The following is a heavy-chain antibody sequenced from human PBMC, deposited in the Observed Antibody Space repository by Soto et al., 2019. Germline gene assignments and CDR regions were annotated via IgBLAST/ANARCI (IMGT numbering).Heavy chain of an antibody. CDR1: GDTFTGYY. J-gene: IGHJ4*02. Sequence: QVPLVQSGAEVKNPGASVKVSCKTSGDTFTGYYMHWVRQAPGQGLEWMGWINPHSGDTDYAQTFQGRVTMTRDTSISTAYLALSRLRSNDTAFYYCARGYSTGWYSSVFFDYWGQGTLVSVSS. CDR3: ARGYSTGWYSSVFFDY. CDR2: INPHSGDT. V-gene: IGHV1-2*02. D-gene: IGHD6-19*01.